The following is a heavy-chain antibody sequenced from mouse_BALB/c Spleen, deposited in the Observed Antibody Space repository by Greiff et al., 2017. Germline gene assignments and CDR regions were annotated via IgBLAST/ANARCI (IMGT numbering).Heavy chain of an antibody. J-gene: IGHJ3*01. CDR3: ARGNDGYYEGFAY. Sequence: LVESGAELVRPGTSVKVSCKASGYAFTNYLIEWVKQRPGQGLEWIGVINPGSGGTNYNEKFKGKATLTADKSSSTAYMQLSSLTSDDSAVYFCARGNDGYYEGFAYWGQGTLVTVSA. CDR1: GYAFTNYL. CDR2: INPGSGGT. D-gene: IGHD2-3*01. V-gene: IGHV1-54*01.